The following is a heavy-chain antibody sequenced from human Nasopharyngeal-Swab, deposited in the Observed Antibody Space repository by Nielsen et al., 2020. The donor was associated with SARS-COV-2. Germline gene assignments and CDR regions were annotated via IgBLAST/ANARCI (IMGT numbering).Heavy chain of an antibody. J-gene: IGHJ6*02. Sequence: GGSLRLSCTASGFTFDDYAMHWVRQAPWKRLESVSGISWNSGSIGYGESVKGRFTISRDNAKSSLYLQMNAVRAEDTALYYCVRIGLYGMDVWGQGTTVTVSS. CDR3: VRIGLYGMDV. CDR2: ISWNSGSI. D-gene: IGHD2/OR15-2a*01. V-gene: IGHV3-9*01. CDR1: GFTFDDYA.